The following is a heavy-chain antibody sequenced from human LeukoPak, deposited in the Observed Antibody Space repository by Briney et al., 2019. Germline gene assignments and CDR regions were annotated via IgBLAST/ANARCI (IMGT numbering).Heavy chain of an antibody. J-gene: IGHJ4*02. D-gene: IGHD6-19*01. CDR3: ATPLEAVADPYYFDY. V-gene: IGHV1-24*01. CDR1: GYTLTELS. CDR2: FDPEDGET. Sequence: ASVKVSCKVSGYTLTELSMHWVRQAPGKGLEWMGGFDPEDGETIYAQKFQGRVTMTEDTSTDTAYMELSSLKSEDTAVYYCATPLEAVADPYYFDYWGQGTLVTVSS.